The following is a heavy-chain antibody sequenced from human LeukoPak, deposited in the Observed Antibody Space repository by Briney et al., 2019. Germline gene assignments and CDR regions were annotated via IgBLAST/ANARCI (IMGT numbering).Heavy chain of an antibody. D-gene: IGHD6-19*01. CDR3: ASKQWLVV. CDR1: GFTFSSYS. Sequence: GGTLRLSCAVSGFTFSSYSMNWVRQAPGKGLVWVSRINSDGSTTSYAAPAKGRSTTSRATAKNTLYLHMYSMRADDRAVYYCASKQWLVVWGQGTGVTVSS. CDR2: INSDGSTT. V-gene: IGHV3-74*01. J-gene: IGHJ4*02.